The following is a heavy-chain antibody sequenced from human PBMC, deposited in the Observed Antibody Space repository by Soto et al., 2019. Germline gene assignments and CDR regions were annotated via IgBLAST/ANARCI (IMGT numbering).Heavy chain of an antibody. CDR1: GGSISSGGYS. CDR2: MYHSGST. V-gene: IGHV4-30-2*01. CDR3: ARAPDY. J-gene: IGHJ4*02. Sequence: QLQLQASGSGLVKPSQTLSLTCAVSGGSISSGGYSWSWIRQPPGKGLEWIGYMYHSGSTYYNPSLKSRVTISIDRSKNQFSLKLSSVTAADTAVYYFARAPDYWGQGILVTVSS.